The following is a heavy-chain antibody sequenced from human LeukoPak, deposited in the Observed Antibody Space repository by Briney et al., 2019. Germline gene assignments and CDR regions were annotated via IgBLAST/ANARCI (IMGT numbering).Heavy chain of an antibody. J-gene: IGHJ4*02. CDR3: ATTRAHQFDY. CDR1: GGSINSGDYY. V-gene: IGHV4-31*03. CDR2: IYYSGST. D-gene: IGHD4-11*01. Sequence: SETLSLTCTVSGGSINSGDYYWTWIRQHPGKGLEWIGFIYYSGSTYYNPPLKSRVSISVDTSKNQFSLKMSSVTAADTAVYYCATTRAHQFDYWGQGTLVTVSS.